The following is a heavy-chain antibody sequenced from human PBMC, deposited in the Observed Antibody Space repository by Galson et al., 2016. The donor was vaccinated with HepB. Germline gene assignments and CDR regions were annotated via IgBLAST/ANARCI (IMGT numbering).Heavy chain of an antibody. D-gene: IGHD3-3*01. Sequence: SLRLSCAASGFTFSTYSMNWVRQAPGKGLEWVAFTWYDGSKTFYADSVKGRFTVSRDNAKNSLYLQMSSLRAEDTAVYYCARHSRATFGEPNWFDPWGQGTLVIVSS. CDR1: GFTFSTYS. CDR2: TWYDGSKT. V-gene: IGHV3-33*08. J-gene: IGHJ5*02. CDR3: ARHSRATFGEPNWFDP.